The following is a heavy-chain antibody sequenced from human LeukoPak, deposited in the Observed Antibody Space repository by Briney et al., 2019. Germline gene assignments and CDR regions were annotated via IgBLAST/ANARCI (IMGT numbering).Heavy chain of an antibody. CDR1: GFTFSGYA. V-gene: IGHV3-23*01. Sequence: GGSLRLSCAASGFTFSGYAMSWVRQAPGKGLEWVSAISGSGGSTYYADSVKGRFTISRDNSKNTLYLQMNSLRAEDTAVYYCAKDPHNLIAARTFDYWGQGTLVTVSS. CDR2: ISGSGGST. J-gene: IGHJ4*02. D-gene: IGHD6-6*01. CDR3: AKDPHNLIAARTFDY.